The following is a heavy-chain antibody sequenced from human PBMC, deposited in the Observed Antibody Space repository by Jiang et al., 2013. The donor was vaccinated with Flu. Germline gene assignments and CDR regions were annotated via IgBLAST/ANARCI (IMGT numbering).Heavy chain of an antibody. CDR3: ASQPLSVFYGLGSHPSPLEY. J-gene: IGHJ4*02. CDR1: SVSISSSDYY. D-gene: IGHD3-10*01. CDR2: MSYSGNT. Sequence: GLVKPSETLSLTCTVSSVSISSSDYYWGWIRQPPGKGLEWIGTMSYSGNTYYNPSLKSRVSTSADTSKNQFSLKLSSVTAADTAVYYCASQPLSVFYGLGSHPSPLEYWGQGTLVTVSS. V-gene: IGHV4-39*01.